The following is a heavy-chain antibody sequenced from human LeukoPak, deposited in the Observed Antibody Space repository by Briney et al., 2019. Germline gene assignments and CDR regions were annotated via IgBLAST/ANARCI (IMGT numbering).Heavy chain of an antibody. CDR3: ARVARIAAAGTGYYYYYYMGV. D-gene: IGHD6-13*01. CDR1: GGSISSYY. Sequence: SETLSLTCTVSGGSISSYYWSWIRQPPGKGLEWIGYIYYSGSTDYNPSLKSRVTISVDTSKNQFSLKLSSVTAADTAVYYCARVARIAAAGTGYYYYYYMGVWGKGTTVTVSS. CDR2: IYYSGST. J-gene: IGHJ6*03. V-gene: IGHV4-59*01.